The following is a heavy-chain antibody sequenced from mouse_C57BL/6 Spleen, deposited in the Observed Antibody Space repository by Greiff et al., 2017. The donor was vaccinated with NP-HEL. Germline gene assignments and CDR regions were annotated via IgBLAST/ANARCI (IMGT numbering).Heavy chain of an antibody. V-gene: IGHV3-1*01. J-gene: IGHJ4*01. CDR1: GYSITSGYD. CDR2: IRYSGRT. Sequence: EVQLQQSGPGMVKPSQSLSLTCTVTGYSITSGYDWHWIRHFPGNKLEWMGYIRYSGRTNYNPSLKSRISITHDTSKNHFFLKLNSVTTEDTATYYCARGNYYNDYAMDYWCQGTSVTVSS. CDR3: ARGNYYNDYAMDY. D-gene: IGHD2-1*01.